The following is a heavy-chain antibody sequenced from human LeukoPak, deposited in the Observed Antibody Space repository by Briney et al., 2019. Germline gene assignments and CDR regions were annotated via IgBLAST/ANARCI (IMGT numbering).Heavy chain of an antibody. J-gene: IGHJ4*02. V-gene: IGHV3-33*06. Sequence: PGGSLRPSCAASGFTFSSYGMHWVRQAPGKGLEWVAVIWYDGSNKYYADSVKGRFTISRDNSKNTLYLQMNSLRAEDTAVYYCAKDHNAYDSSGIDYWGQGTLVTVSS. CDR2: IWYDGSNK. CDR1: GFTFSSYG. CDR3: AKDHNAYDSSGIDY. D-gene: IGHD3-22*01.